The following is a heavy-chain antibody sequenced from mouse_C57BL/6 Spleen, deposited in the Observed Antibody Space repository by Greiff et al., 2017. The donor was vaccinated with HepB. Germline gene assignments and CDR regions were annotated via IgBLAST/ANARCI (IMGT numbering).Heavy chain of an antibody. V-gene: IGHV7-3*01. CDR1: GFTFTDYY. Sequence: EVMLVESGGGLVQPGGSLILSCAASGFTFTDYYMSWVRQPPGKALEWLGFIRNKANGYTTEYSASVKGRFTISRDNSQSILYLQMNALRAEDSATYYCARYYDYAHAMDYWGQGTSVTVSS. CDR2: IRNKANGYTT. CDR3: ARYYDYAHAMDY. J-gene: IGHJ4*01. D-gene: IGHD2-4*01.